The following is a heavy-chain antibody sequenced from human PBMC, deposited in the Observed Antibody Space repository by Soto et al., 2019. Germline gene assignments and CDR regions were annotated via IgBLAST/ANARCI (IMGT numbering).Heavy chain of an antibody. CDR3: AREGRGKKAGYNGLVSLGY. CDR2: IIPIFNST. V-gene: IGHV1-69*06. Sequence: QVQLVQSGAEVKTPGSSLKVSCKVSGSRFSNYVISWVRQAPGHGLEWLGRIIPIFNSTKYAQSFQCRVTITADNSTSTASLELSSLRSDDTAVYYCAREGRGKKAGYNGLVSLGYWGQGTLVTVSS. CDR1: GSRFSNYV. J-gene: IGHJ4*02. D-gene: IGHD2-2*02.